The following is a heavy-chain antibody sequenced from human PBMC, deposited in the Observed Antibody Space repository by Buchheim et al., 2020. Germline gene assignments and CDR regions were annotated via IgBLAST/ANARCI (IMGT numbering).Heavy chain of an antibody. CDR3: AQERGGFLWFGELGEDWFDP. CDR1: GGSISSSNW. J-gene: IGHJ5*02. CDR2: IYHSGST. V-gene: IGHV4-4*02. Sequence: QVQLQESGPGLVKPSGTLSLTCAVSGGSISSSNWWSWVRQPPGKGLEWIGEIYHSGSTNYNPSLKSRVTIPVDKSKNQSSLKLSSVTAADTAVYYCAQERGGFLWFGELGEDWFDPWGQGTL. D-gene: IGHD3-10*01.